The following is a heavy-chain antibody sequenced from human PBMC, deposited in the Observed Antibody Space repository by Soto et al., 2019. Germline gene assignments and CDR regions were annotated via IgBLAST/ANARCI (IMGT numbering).Heavy chain of an antibody. CDR1: GDSVSSNDAA. D-gene: IGHD7-27*01. V-gene: IGHV6-1*01. CDR2: TYYRSKWYS. CDR3: ARGPSGDKIDY. J-gene: IGHJ4*02. Sequence: SQTLSLTCSISGDSVSSNDAAWNWIRRSPSRGLEWLGRTYYRSKWYSVSAVSVKGRLTIKADTSKNQFSLQLSPVSAADTAVYYCARGPSGDKIDYWGQGIQVTVSS.